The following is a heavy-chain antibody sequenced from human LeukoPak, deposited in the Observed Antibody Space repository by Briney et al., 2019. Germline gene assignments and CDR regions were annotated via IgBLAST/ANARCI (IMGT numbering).Heavy chain of an antibody. J-gene: IGHJ3*02. CDR2: VSWNSGSI. Sequence: GRSLRLSCAASGFTFDDYAMHWVRQAPGKGLEWVSGVSWNSGSIGYADSVKGRFTISRDNAKNSLYLQMNSLRAEDTALYYCAKDKSTVAGIVDAFDIWGQGTMVTVSS. D-gene: IGHD6-19*01. CDR3: AKDKSTVAGIVDAFDI. CDR1: GFTFDDYA. V-gene: IGHV3-9*01.